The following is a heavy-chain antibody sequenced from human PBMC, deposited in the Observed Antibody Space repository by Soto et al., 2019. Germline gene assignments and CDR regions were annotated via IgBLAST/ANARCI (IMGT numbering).Heavy chain of an antibody. CDR2: IGSGGTPT. D-gene: IGHD2-2*01. J-gene: IGHJ3*02. V-gene: IGHV3-23*01. CDR1: GFTFRSYS. Sequence: GGSLRLSCAASGFTFRSYSMTWVRQAPGKGLEWVSSIGSGGTPTYYVDSVKGRFTISRDNSENTLFLQMHSLRAEDAALYYCAQGAMSTNGFDIWGQGTMVTVSS. CDR3: AQGAMSTNGFDI.